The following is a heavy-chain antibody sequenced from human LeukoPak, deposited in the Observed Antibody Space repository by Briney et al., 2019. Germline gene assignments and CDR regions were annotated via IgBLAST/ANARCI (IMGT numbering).Heavy chain of an antibody. CDR3: ASGVRVLYSYYYYMDV. Sequence: ASVKVSCKASGYTFTGYYMHWVRQAPGQGLEWMGRINPNSGGTNYAQKFQGRVTMTRDTSISTAYMELSRLRSDDTAVYYCASGVRVLYSYYYYMDVWGKGTTVTVSS. CDR2: INPNSGGT. J-gene: IGHJ6*03. V-gene: IGHV1-2*06. CDR1: GYTFTGYY. D-gene: IGHD3-10*01.